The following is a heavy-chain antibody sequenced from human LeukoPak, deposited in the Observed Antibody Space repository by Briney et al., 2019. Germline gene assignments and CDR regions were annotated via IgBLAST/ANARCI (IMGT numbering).Heavy chain of an antibody. CDR2: RRSKAYGGTT. D-gene: IGHD1-7*01. CDR3: TRSITGTTFDY. Sequence: RSLRLSCTASGVTFGDYAMSWGRQAQGKGLDLLGFRRSKAYGGTTEYAASVKGRFTISRDDSKSIAYLQMNSLKTEDTAVYYCTRSITGTTFDYWGQGTLVTVSS. CDR1: GVTFGDYA. V-gene: IGHV3-49*04. J-gene: IGHJ4*02.